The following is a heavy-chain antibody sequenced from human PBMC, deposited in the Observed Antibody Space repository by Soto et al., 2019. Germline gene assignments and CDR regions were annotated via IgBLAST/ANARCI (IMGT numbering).Heavy chain of an antibody. J-gene: IGHJ5*02. CDR2: INHSGST. CDR1: GGSFSGYY. D-gene: IGHD3-10*01. CDR3: ARRRYGSGSYYGNWFDP. Sequence: PSETLSLTCAVYGGSFSGYYWSWIRQPPGKGLEWIGEINHSGSTNYNPSLKSRVTISVDTSKNQFSLKLSSVTAADTAVYYCARRRYGSGSYYGNWFDPWGQGTLVTVSS. V-gene: IGHV4-34*01.